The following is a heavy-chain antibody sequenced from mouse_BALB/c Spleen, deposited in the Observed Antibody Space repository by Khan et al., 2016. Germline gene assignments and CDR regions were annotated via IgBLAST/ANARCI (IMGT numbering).Heavy chain of an antibody. CDR1: GYSITSDYA. V-gene: IGHV3-2*02. CDR3: ARSDYGDKDAMDY. J-gene: IGHJ4*01. CDR2: ISYSGST. Sequence: EVKLQESGPGLVKPSQSLSLTCTVTGYSITSDYAWNWIRQFPGNRLEWMGYISYSGSTSYNPSLKSRISITRDTSKNQFFLQLNSVTSEDTATYYCARSDYGDKDAMDYWGQGTSVTVSP. D-gene: IGHD1-1*01.